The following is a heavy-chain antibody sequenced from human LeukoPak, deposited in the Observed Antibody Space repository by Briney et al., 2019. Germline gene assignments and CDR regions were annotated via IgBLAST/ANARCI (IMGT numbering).Heavy chain of an antibody. CDR3: AKEVEPRDN. Sequence: GGSLRLSCAASGFTFSAYAMTWVRQAPGKGLEWVSGISGHGGSTFYANSVKGRFTISRDNSKNTLYLQMNSLRAEDTAVYYCAKEVEPRDNWGQGTLVTVS. D-gene: IGHD1-26*01. J-gene: IGHJ4*02. CDR2: ISGHGGST. CDR1: GFTFSAYA. V-gene: IGHV3-23*01.